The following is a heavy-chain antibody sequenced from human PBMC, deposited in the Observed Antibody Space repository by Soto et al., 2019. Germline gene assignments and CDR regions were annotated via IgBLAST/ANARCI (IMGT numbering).Heavy chain of an antibody. V-gene: IGHV5-51*01. CDR1: GYIFTSYW. CDR3: ARGIYGSGSYWRADYYYGMDV. D-gene: IGHD3-10*01. CDR2: IYPGDSDT. J-gene: IGHJ6*02. Sequence: GESLKISCKGSGYIFTSYWIGWVRQMPGKGLEWMGIIYPGDSDTRYSPSFQGQVTISADKSISTAYLQWSSLKASDTAMYYCARGIYGSGSYWRADYYYGMDVWGQGTTVTVS.